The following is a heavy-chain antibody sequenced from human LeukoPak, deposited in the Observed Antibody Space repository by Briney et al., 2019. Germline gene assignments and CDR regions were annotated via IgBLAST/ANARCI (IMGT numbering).Heavy chain of an antibody. Sequence: GGSLRLSCTASGFTFGDYAMSWVRQAPGKGLEWVGLIRSKAYGGTTEYAASVKGRFTISRDDSKSIAYLQMNSLKTEDTAVYYRTRVKRYAPRGASSWFDPWGQGTLVTVSS. CDR1: GFTFGDYA. CDR2: IRSKAYGGTT. J-gene: IGHJ5*02. V-gene: IGHV3-49*04. D-gene: IGHD1-1*01. CDR3: TRVKRYAPRGASSWFDP.